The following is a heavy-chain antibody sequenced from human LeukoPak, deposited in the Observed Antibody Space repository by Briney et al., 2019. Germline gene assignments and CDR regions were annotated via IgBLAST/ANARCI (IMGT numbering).Heavy chain of an antibody. V-gene: IGHV3-30*18. Sequence: GGSLRFSCAASGITFRSYGMHWVGQAPGKGLGWVAVISYDGSHKYYADSVKGRFSISRDNSKNTLYLQMNSLRADDTAAYYCAKGARGDTVTSIVGLNWFDPWGQGTLVTVSS. D-gene: IGHD4-17*01. J-gene: IGHJ5*02. CDR2: ISYDGSHK. CDR3: AKGARGDTVTSIVGLNWFDP. CDR1: GITFRSYG.